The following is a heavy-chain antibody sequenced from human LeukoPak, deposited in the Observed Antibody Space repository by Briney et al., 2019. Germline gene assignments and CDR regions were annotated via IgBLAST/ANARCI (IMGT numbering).Heavy chain of an antibody. CDR1: GFTFSRFG. D-gene: IGHD3-10*01. CDR2: ISGRGGTNT. V-gene: IGHV3-23*01. CDR3: AKDLMRDRWFGES. Sequence: PGGSLRLSCAASGFTFSRFGMNWVRQAPGKGLEWVSAISGRGGTNTYYGDTVKGRFTISRDNVKNLLYLQMNSLRAEDTAVYYCAKDLMRDRWFGESWGQGTLVTVSS. J-gene: IGHJ5*02.